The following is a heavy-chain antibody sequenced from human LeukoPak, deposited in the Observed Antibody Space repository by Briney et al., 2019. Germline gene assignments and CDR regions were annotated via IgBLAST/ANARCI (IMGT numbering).Heavy chain of an antibody. Sequence: PGRSLRLSCAASGFTFSSYAMHWVRQAPGKGLEWVAVISYDGSNKYYADSVKGRFTISRDNSKNTLYLQMNSLRAEDTAVYYCARDLVGMATMVDYWGQGTLVTVSS. CDR2: ISYDGSNK. D-gene: IGHD5-24*01. V-gene: IGHV3-30-3*01. J-gene: IGHJ4*02. CDR3: ARDLVGMATMVDY. CDR1: GFTFSSYA.